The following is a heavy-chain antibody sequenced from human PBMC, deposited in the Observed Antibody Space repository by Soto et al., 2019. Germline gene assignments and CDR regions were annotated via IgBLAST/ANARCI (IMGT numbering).Heavy chain of an antibody. D-gene: IGHD3-10*01. CDR1: GFTFSSYG. CDR2: IWYDGSNK. Sequence: GGSLRLSCAASGFTFSSYGMHWVRQAPGKGLEWVAVIWYDGSNKYYADSVKGRFTISRDNSKNTLYLQMNSLRAEDTAVYYCARDAHTMVRGVTYFDYWGQGTLVTVSS. CDR3: ARDAHTMVRGVTYFDY. J-gene: IGHJ4*02. V-gene: IGHV3-33*01.